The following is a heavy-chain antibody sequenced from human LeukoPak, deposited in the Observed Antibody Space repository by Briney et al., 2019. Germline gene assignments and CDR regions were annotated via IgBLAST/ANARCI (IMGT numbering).Heavy chain of an antibody. V-gene: IGHV3-23*01. J-gene: IGHJ3*02. CDR2: ISGSGDT. Sequence: GGSLRLSCAASGFTFSSYAMGWVRQAPGKGLEWVSAISGSGDTYYADSAKGRFTISRDNSKNTLYLQMNSLRAEDTAVYYCANLQQALFIVAKAFDIWGQGTMVTVSS. D-gene: IGHD3-16*02. CDR3: ANLQQALFIVAKAFDI. CDR1: GFTFSSYA.